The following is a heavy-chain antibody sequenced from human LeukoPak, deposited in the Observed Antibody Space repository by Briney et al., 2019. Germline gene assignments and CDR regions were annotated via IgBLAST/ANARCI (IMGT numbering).Heavy chain of an antibody. CDR1: GFTVSSNY. V-gene: IGHV3-66*02. CDR2: IYSGGST. CDR3: ARDPRRDTYYYYGMDV. Sequence: GGSLRLSCAASGFTVSSNYMSWVRQAPGKGLEWVSVIYSGGSTYYADSVKGRFTISRDNSKNTLYLQINSLRAEDTAVYYCARDPRRDTYYYYGMDVWGQGTTVTVSS. D-gene: IGHD5-18*01. J-gene: IGHJ6*02.